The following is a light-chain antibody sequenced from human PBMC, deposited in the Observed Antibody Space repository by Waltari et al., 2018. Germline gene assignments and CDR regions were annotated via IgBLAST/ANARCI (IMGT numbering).Light chain of an antibody. CDR1: SSNIESNY. CDR2: RNN. J-gene: IGLJ3*02. V-gene: IGLV1-47*01. Sequence: QSVLTQPHSASGTPGQRVSISCSGGSSNIESNYVFWYQHLPEAAPKLLMYRNNQRPSGVPDRFSGAKSGSSATLAISGLRSEDEADYYCATWDDSLSGPVFGGGTKLTVL. CDR3: ATWDDSLSGPV.